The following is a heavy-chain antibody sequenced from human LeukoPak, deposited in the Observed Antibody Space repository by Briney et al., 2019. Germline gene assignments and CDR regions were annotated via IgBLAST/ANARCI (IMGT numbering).Heavy chain of an antibody. D-gene: IGHD3-10*01. V-gene: IGHV6-1*01. CDR3: ARGAVRGGTNFDY. J-gene: IGHJ4*02. CDR2: AYYRSKWFI. CDR1: GDSVSGSPAG. Sequence: SQTLSLTCAISGDSVSGSPAGWNWIRQSPSRCREWLGRAYYRSKWFIDYALSVKGRITITPDTSKNQFSLQLNSMTAEDTAVYYCARGAVRGGTNFDYWGQGTLVPVSS.